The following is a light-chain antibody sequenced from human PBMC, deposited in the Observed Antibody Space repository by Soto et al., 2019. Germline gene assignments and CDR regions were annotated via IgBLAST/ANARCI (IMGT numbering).Light chain of an antibody. CDR1: QSISSR. Sequence: DIQMTQSPSTLFASVGDRVTITCRASQSISSRLAWYQQKSGKAPNLLIYDASSLEGGVPSRFSGSASETEFTLTISSLQPDDFATYYCQQYINGWTFGQGTKVEIK. V-gene: IGKV1-5*01. CDR3: QQYINGWT. CDR2: DAS. J-gene: IGKJ1*01.